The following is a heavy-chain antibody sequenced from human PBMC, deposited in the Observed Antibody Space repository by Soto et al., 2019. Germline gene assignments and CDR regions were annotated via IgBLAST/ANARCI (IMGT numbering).Heavy chain of an antibody. CDR3: TAFNILTGSHFDS. Sequence: PGGSLRLSCAASGFSFSTYAMSWVRQAPGKGLEWVAGIKTKANIGTRDYAAPVKGRFSISRDDAENTLYLQMNSLKTEDTAVYFCTAFNILTGSHFDSWGKGALVTVSS. V-gene: IGHV3-15*01. D-gene: IGHD3-9*01. J-gene: IGHJ4*02. CDR1: GFSFSTYA. CDR2: IKTKANIGTR.